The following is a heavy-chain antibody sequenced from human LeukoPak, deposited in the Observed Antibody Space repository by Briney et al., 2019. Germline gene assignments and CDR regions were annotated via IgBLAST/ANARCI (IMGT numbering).Heavy chain of an antibody. D-gene: IGHD3-22*01. CDR2: IIPILGTA. V-gene: IGHV1-69*04. J-gene: IGHJ3*02. CDR3: ATVEGYYYDSSGVDDAFDI. Sequence: SVKVSCKASGGTFSSYAISWVRQAPGQGLEWMGRIIPILGTANYAQKFQGRVTMTEDTSTDTAYMELSSLRSEDTAVYYCATVEGYYYDSSGVDDAFDIWGQGTMVTVSS. CDR1: GGTFSSYA.